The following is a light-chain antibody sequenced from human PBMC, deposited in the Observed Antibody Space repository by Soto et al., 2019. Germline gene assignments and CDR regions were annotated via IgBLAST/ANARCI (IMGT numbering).Light chain of an antibody. CDR2: DAS. V-gene: IGKV3-11*01. Sequence: SVLTQSPATLSLSPGERATLSCRASQSVSSYLAWYQQKPGQAPRLLIYDASNRATGIPARFSGSGSGTDFTLTISSLEPEDFAVYYCQQYNNWPPITFGQGTRLEI. J-gene: IGKJ5*01. CDR1: QSVSSY. CDR3: QQYNNWPPIT.